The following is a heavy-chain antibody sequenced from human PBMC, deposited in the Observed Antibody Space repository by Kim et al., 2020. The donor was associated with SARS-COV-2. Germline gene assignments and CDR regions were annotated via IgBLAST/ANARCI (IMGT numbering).Heavy chain of an antibody. J-gene: IGHJ4*02. CDR2: INSDGSNT. Sequence: GGSLRLSCAASGFTFSSYWMHWVRQVPGKGLVWVSHINSDGSNTNYADSVKGRFTISRDNAKNTLYLQMNCLRAEDTAVYYCVRRGGGSYPDYWGQGTRVTVSS. CDR1: GFTFSSYW. V-gene: IGHV3-74*01. D-gene: IGHD1-26*01. CDR3: VRRGGGSYPDY.